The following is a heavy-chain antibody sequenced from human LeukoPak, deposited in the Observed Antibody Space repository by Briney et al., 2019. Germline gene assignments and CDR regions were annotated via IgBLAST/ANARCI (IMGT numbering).Heavy chain of an antibody. CDR1: GFTFSISG. D-gene: IGHD2-2*01. J-gene: IGHJ3*02. CDR3: APRDIVVVPAEGAFDI. V-gene: IGHV3-48*01. Sequence: PGGSLRLSCAVSGFTFSISGMSWVRQAPGKGLEWVSYISSSSTTISYADSVEGRFTISRDNAENSLYLQMNSLRAEDTAVYYCAPRDIVVVPAEGAFDIWGQGTMVTVSS. CDR2: ISSSSTTI.